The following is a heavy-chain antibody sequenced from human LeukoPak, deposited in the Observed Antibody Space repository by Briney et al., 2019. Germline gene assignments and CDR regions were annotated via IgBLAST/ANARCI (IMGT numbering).Heavy chain of an antibody. CDR3: ARPIAARSPFDI. J-gene: IGHJ3*02. V-gene: IGHV4-34*01. CDR2: INHSGST. D-gene: IGHD6-13*01. Sequence: SETLSLTCAVYGGSFSGYYWSWIRQPPGKGLEWIGEINHSGSTNYNPSLKSRVTISVDTSKNQFSLKLSSVTAADTAVYYCARPIAARSPFDIWGQGTMVTVSS. CDR1: GGSFSGYY.